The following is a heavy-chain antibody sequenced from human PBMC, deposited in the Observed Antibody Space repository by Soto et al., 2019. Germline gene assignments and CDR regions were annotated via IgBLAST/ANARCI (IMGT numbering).Heavy chain of an antibody. J-gene: IGHJ5*02. Sequence: AAVKVSCKGTRYTLNDYYIHWVRQAPGQGREGMGWINPNSGGTHYAQNFQGRATMTRDTPTSTAYMELSRLTFDDTAVYYCARDASHNDDWGAFFGWFDPWGQGTLVTFS. D-gene: IGHD3-3*01. CDR3: ARDASHNDDWGAFFGWFDP. CDR1: RYTLNDYY. V-gene: IGHV1-2*02. CDR2: INPNSGGT.